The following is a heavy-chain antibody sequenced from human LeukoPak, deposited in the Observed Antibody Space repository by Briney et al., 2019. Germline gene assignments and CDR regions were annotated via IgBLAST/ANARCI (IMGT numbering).Heavy chain of an antibody. Sequence: SETLSLTCTVSGGSISSYYWSWIRQPAGKGLEWIGRIYTSGCTNYNPSLKSRVTMSVDTSKNQFSLKLSSVTAADTAVYYCARDTYYYDSSGYTLFDYWGQGTLVTVSS. CDR1: GGSISSYY. V-gene: IGHV4-4*07. CDR2: IYTSGCT. D-gene: IGHD3-22*01. J-gene: IGHJ4*02. CDR3: ARDTYYYDSSGYTLFDY.